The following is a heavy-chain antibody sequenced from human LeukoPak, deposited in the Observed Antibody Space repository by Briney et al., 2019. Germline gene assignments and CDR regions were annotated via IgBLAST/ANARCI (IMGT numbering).Heavy chain of an antibody. V-gene: IGHV4-59*01. CDR1: GGSISSYY. D-gene: IGHD4-17*01. J-gene: IGHJ6*03. Sequence: SETLSLTCTVSGGSISSYYWSWIRQPPGKGLEWIGYIYYSGSTNYNPSLKSRVTISVDTSKNQFSLKLSSVTAADTAVYYCAGSTVTTFPYYYYYYMDVWGKGTTVTISS. CDR3: AGSTVTTFPYYYYYYMDV. CDR2: IYYSGST.